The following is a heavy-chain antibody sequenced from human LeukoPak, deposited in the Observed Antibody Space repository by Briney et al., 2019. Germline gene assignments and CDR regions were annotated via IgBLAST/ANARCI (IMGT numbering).Heavy chain of an antibody. CDR1: GGSISSYY. D-gene: IGHD3-10*01. CDR3: ARSLYYGSGSYYNPFDY. J-gene: IGHJ4*02. V-gene: IGHV4-59*08. CDR2: IYYSGST. Sequence: SETLSLTCTVSGGSISSYYWSWIRQPPGKGLEWIGYIYYSGSTNYNPSLKSRVTISVDTSKNQFSLKLSSVTAADTAVYYCARSLYYGSGSYYNPFDYWGQGTLVTVSS.